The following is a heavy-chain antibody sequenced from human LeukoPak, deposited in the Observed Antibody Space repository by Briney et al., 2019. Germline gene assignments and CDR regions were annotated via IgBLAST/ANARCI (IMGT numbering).Heavy chain of an antibody. CDR2: INHSGST. J-gene: IGHJ4*02. CDR1: VGSFSGYY. V-gene: IGHV4-34*01. D-gene: IGHD1-26*01. CDR3: ARGFIVGPYWSIGYFDY. Sequence: SETLSLTCAVYVGSFSGYYWSGIRQPPGKGLGWSVEINHSGSTNSNPSLKSRVTISVDKSKTQFSPTLSSVTAADTAVSYCARGFIVGPYWSIGYFDYWGQGTLVTVSS.